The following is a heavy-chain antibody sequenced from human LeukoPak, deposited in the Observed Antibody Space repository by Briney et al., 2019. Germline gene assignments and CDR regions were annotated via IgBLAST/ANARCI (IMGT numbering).Heavy chain of an antibody. V-gene: IGHV3-66*02. J-gene: IGHJ4*02. D-gene: IGHD4-17*01. CDR2: IYSGGNT. Sequence: GGSLRLSCAASGFTVSNNYMNWVRQAPGMGLEWVSVIYSGGNTYYRDSVKGRFTISRDNSKNTLYLQMNSLRAEDTAVYYCARDLYNDYGDSNWGQGTLVTVSS. CDR3: ARDLYNDYGDSN. CDR1: GFTVSNNY.